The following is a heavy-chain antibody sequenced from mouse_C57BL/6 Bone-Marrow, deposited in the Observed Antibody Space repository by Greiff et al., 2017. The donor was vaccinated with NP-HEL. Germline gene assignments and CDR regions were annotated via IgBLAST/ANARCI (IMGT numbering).Heavy chain of an antibody. CDR3: ARGGDYVGFVY. D-gene: IGHD2-4*01. V-gene: IGHV1-19*01. Sequence: VQLQQSGPVLVKPGASVKMSCKASGYTFTDYYMNWVKQSHGKSLEWIGVINPYNGGTSYNQKFKGKATLTVDKSSSTAYMELNSLTSEDSAVYYCARGGDYVGFVYWGQGTLVTVSA. J-gene: IGHJ3*01. CDR2: INPYNGGT. CDR1: GYTFTDYY.